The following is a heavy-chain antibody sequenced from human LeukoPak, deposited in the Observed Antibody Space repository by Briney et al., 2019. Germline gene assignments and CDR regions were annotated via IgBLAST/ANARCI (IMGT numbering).Heavy chain of an antibody. J-gene: IGHJ6*02. CDR2: IYSGGST. CDR3: ARDRTGLYYYGMDV. Sequence: PGGSLRLSCAASGFTVSSNYMSWVRQAPGKGLEWASVIYSGGSTYYADSVKGRFTISRDNSKNTLYLQMNSLRAEDTAVYYCARDRTGLYYYGMDVWGQGTTVTVSS. CDR1: GFTVSSNY. D-gene: IGHD1-1*01. V-gene: IGHV3-66*01.